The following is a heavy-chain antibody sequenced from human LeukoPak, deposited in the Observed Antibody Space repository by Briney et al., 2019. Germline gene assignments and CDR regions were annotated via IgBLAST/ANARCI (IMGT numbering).Heavy chain of an antibody. J-gene: IGHJ4*02. D-gene: IGHD1/OR15-1a*01. Sequence: GGSLRLSFVGSGFIFRNHGMHWVRQAPGKGLEWVAVISYDGRKKYYADSVKGRFTISRDNSKNTLYLQMNSLRADDTAVYFCAKENTNAMDYFHYWGQGTLVTVSP. CDR2: ISYDGRKK. CDR3: AKENTNAMDYFHY. V-gene: IGHV3-30*18. CDR1: GFIFRNHG.